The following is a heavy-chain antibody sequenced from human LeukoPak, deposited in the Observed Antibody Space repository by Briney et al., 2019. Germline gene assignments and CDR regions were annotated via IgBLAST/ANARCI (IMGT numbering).Heavy chain of an antibody. V-gene: IGHV3-23*01. CDR3: AGSEMGLLWFGARRSPSNWFDP. CDR1: GFTFSSYG. CDR2: ISGSGGST. J-gene: IGHJ5*02. Sequence: PGGTLRLSCAASGFTFSSYGMNWVRQAPGKGLEWVSAISGSGGSTYYADSVKGRFTISRDNSKNTLYLQMNSLRAEDTAVYYCAGSEMGLLWFGARRSPSNWFDPWGQGTLVTVSS. D-gene: IGHD3-10*01.